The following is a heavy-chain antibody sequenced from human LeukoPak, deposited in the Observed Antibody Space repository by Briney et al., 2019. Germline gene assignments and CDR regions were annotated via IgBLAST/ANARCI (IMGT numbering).Heavy chain of an antibody. V-gene: IGHV4-59*01. CDR1: GGSISSYY. CDR2: IYYSGST. CDR3: ARALGSSSWYRLGFDP. D-gene: IGHD6-13*01. J-gene: IGHJ5*02. Sequence: PSETLSLTCTVSGGSISSYYWSRIRQPPGKGLEWIGYIYYSGSTNYNPSLKSRVTISVDTSKNQFSLKLSSVTAADTAVYYCARALGSSSWYRLGFDPWGQGTLVTVSS.